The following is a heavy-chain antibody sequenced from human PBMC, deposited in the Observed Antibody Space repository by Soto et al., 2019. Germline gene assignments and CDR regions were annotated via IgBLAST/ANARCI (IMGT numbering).Heavy chain of an antibody. CDR2: ISTYNGHT. D-gene: IGHD6-19*01. Sequence: QVQLVQSGAEVKKLGASVKVSCKASGYTFTNFGISWVRQAPGQELEWMGWISTYNGHTTSAQQLQGRLTMTTDTSTSTASMELRSLRSDDAAVYFCARDWGQQWLAYGLDVWGQGTTVTVSS. V-gene: IGHV1-18*01. J-gene: IGHJ6*02. CDR1: GYTFTNFG. CDR3: ARDWGQQWLAYGLDV.